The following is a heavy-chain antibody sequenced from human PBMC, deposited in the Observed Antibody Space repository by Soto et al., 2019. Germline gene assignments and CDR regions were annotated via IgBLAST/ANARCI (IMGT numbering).Heavy chain of an antibody. CDR2: IYPSVGS. V-gene: IGHV4-38-2*02. CDR1: GFAISRGYY. D-gene: IGHD1-1*01. Sequence: SETLSLTCNVSGFAISRGYYWSWVRQPPGKGLEWIGSIYPSVGSYHNPSLESRLTLSIDTSKNQFTLKLASVTAADTALYYCAREKVGTTFFDNWGQGTQVTVSS. J-gene: IGHJ4*02. CDR3: AREKVGTTFFDN.